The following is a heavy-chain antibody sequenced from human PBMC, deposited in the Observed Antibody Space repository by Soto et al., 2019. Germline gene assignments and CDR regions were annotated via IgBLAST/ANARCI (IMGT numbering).Heavy chain of an antibody. D-gene: IGHD4-4*01. J-gene: IGHJ4*02. CDR3: TRRVRSTGLLDY. CDR2: VYYTGST. V-gene: IGHV4-39*01. Sequence: SETLSLTCTVAGNYISGTISFWAWIRQPPGKNLEWIGSVYYTGSTYYNSSLKSRVSISIDTSKNQFSLSLNSVTAADTAVYYCTRRVRSTGLLDYWGQGALVTVSS. CDR1: GNYISGTISF.